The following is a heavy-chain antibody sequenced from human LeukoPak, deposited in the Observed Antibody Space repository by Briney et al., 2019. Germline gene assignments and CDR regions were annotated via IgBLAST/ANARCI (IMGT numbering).Heavy chain of an antibody. J-gene: IGHJ3*02. Sequence: ASVKVSCKASGYTFTNYGLSWVRQAPGQGLEWMGWISGYNGYTTYSQDLQGRVTMTTDTSTSTAYMELRSLRSDDTAVYYCARGIGAADDAFDIWGQGTMVTVSS. D-gene: IGHD3-10*01. CDR2: ISGYNGYT. CDR3: ARGIGAADDAFDI. V-gene: IGHV1-18*01. CDR1: GYTFTNYG.